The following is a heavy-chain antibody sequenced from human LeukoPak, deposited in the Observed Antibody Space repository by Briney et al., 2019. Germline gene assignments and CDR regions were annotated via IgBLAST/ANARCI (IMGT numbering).Heavy chain of an antibody. CDR3: ARVQKGIAAAGTGGGWFEP. Sequence: GGSLRLSCAASGFTFSDYYMSRIRQAPGKGLEWISYISSGGSTIYYADSVRGQFTISRDNAKKSLYLQMNSLRAEDTAVYYCARVQKGIAAAGTGGGWFEPWGQGTLVTVS. J-gene: IGHJ5*02. CDR1: GFTFSDYY. CDR2: ISSGGSTI. D-gene: IGHD6-13*01. V-gene: IGHV3-11*01.